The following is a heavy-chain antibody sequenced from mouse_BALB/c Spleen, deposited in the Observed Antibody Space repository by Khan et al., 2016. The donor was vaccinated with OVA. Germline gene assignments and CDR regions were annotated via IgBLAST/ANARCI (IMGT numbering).Heavy chain of an antibody. Sequence: QVQLQQSGAELAKPGASVKMSCKASGYTFTTYWMHWVNQRPGQGLEWIGYINPTSGYTDYNEKVKDRATLSADKSSSTADMQLSSLTSEDSAVYYCKRDRIDYWGQGTTLTVSS. CDR1: GYTFTTYW. CDR2: INPTSGYT. CDR3: KRDRIDY. J-gene: IGHJ2*01. V-gene: IGHV1-7*01.